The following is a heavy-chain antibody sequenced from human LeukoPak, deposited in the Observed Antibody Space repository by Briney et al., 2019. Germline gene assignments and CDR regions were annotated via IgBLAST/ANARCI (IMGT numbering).Heavy chain of an antibody. CDR2: INHSGST. V-gene: IGHV4-30-2*01. Sequence: SQTLSLTCTVSGGSISSGGYYWSWIRQPPGKGLEWIGEINHSGSTNYNPSLKSRVTISVDTSKNQFSLKLSSVTAADTAVYYCARVYGEGSELNYFDYWGQGTLVTVSS. D-gene: IGHD3-10*01. CDR3: ARVYGEGSELNYFDY. CDR1: GGSISSGGYY. J-gene: IGHJ4*02.